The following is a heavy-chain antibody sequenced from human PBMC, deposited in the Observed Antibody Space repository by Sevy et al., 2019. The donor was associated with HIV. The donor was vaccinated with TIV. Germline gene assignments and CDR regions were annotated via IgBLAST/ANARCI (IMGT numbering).Heavy chain of an antibody. CDR2: IRYDGSTK. CDR3: AKGLGMVQGALLSDDV. J-gene: IGHJ3*01. CDR1: GFIFSKFG. V-gene: IGHV3-30*02. D-gene: IGHD3-10*01. Sequence: GGSLRLSCAASGFIFSKFGMHWVRQAPGKGLEWVTFIRYDGSTKHYVESVKGRFTISRDNSKNTLYLQMNSLRPEDTAVYYCAKGLGMVQGALLSDDVWGQGTMVTVSS.